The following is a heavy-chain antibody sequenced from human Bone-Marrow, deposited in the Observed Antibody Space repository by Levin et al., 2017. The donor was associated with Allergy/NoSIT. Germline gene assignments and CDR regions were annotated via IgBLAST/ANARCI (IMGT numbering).Heavy chain of an antibody. J-gene: IGHJ3*01. V-gene: IGHV3-11*01. CDR3: ARDVTDTSASYAFDV. Sequence: GESLKISCVASGFSMRDYLMTWIRQASGKGLEWISYISSSGISIYSADSVKGRFSISRDIGTNSLYLQMTGLRVDDTAVYYCARDVTDTSASYAFDVWGPGTVVTVSS. D-gene: IGHD2-21*02. CDR2: ISSSGISI. CDR1: GFSMRDYL.